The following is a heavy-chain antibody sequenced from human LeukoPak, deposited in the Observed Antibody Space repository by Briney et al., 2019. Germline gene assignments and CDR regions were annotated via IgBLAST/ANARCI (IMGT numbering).Heavy chain of an antibody. CDR3: ARAMDYCSGGRCYRLLDY. Sequence: PGRSLRLSCAASGFTFSSYAMNWVRQAPGKGLEWVAVISYDGSNKNYADSVMGRFTISRDNSKNTLYLQMNGLRPEDTAVYYCARAMDYCSGGRCYRLLDYWGQGTLVTVSS. CDR2: ISYDGSNK. CDR1: GFTFSSYA. V-gene: IGHV3-30-3*01. J-gene: IGHJ4*02. D-gene: IGHD2-15*01.